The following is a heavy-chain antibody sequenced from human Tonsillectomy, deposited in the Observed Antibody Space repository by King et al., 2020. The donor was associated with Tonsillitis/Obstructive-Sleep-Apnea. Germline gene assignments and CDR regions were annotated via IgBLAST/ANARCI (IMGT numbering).Heavy chain of an antibody. Sequence: QLVQSGAEVKKPGESLRISCKASGYSFTSYWINWVRQMPGKGLEWMGRIDPSDSYTNYSPSFQGHVTISADKSISTAYLQWSSLKASDTAMYYCARPHSSGWYYYGMDVWGQGTTVTVSS. D-gene: IGHD6-19*01. CDR2: IDPSDSYT. J-gene: IGHJ6*02. CDR3: ARPHSSGWYYYGMDV. V-gene: IGHV5-10-1*01. CDR1: GYSFTSYW.